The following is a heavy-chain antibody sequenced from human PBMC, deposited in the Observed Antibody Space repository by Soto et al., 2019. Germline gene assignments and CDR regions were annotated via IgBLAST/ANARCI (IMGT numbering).Heavy chain of an antibody. V-gene: IGHV3-23*01. D-gene: IGHD3-10*01. CDR2: ITGSGSHS. CDR1: GFPSSTYGFSTYA. Sequence: EVQLLQSGGGLVQPGGSLRLSCMASGFPSSTYGFSTYAMTWVRQPPGKGLEWVSVITGSGSHSYYADSVKGRFTISRDNSRNTLFLPMDSLRADDTAVYFCAKGTSSEFLLSFDDWGHGTLVTVSS. J-gene: IGHJ4*01. CDR3: AKGTSSEFLLSFDD.